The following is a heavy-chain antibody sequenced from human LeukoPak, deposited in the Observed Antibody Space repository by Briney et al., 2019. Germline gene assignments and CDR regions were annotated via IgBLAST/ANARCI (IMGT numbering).Heavy chain of an antibody. Sequence: GSLRLSCAASGFTFSSYEMNWVRQAPGKGLEWVSYISSSGSTIYYADSVKGRFTISRDNAKNSLYLQMNSLRAEDTAVYYCARDSGYSSSWAPFDYWGQGTLVTVSS. D-gene: IGHD6-13*01. J-gene: IGHJ4*02. CDR1: GFTFSSYE. CDR3: ARDSGYSSSWAPFDY. CDR2: ISSSGSTI. V-gene: IGHV3-48*03.